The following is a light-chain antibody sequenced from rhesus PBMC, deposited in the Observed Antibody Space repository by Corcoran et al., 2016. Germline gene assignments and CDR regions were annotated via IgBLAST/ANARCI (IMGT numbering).Light chain of an antibody. V-gene: IGKV3-17*02. CDR1: QSVRSR. Sequence: EIVLTQSPATLSLSPGERATLSCRASQSVRSRLAWYQQKPGQAPRLLIYDASRRVTGIPDRFSGRGSWTDFTLTIRSLEPDDVAVYFCQPNSNWSYSFGQGTKVEIK. CDR3: QPNSNWSYS. CDR2: DAS. J-gene: IGKJ2*01.